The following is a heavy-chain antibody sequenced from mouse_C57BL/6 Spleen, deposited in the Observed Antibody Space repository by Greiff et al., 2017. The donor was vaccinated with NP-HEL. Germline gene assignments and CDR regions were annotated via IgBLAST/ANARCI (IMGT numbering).Heavy chain of an antibody. CDR2: INYDGSST. CDR1: GFTFSDYY. J-gene: IGHJ4*01. CDR3: ARKDGYDDAMDY. V-gene: IGHV5-16*01. D-gene: IGHD2-2*01. Sequence: EVMLVESEGGLVQPGSSMKLSCTASGFTFSDYYMAWVRQVPEKGLEWVANINYDGSSTYYLDSLKSRFIISRDNAKNILYLQMSSLKSEDTATYYCARKDGYDDAMDYWGQGTSVTVSS.